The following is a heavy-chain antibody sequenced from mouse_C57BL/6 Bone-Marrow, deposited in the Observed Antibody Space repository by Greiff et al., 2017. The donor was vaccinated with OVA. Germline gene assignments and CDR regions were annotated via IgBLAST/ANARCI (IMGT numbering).Heavy chain of an antibody. V-gene: IGHV1-18*01. CDR2: INPNNGGT. J-gene: IGHJ1*03. CDR3: ARHLCSDGYFDV. Sequence: EVKLMESGPELVKPGASVKIPCKASGYTFTDYNMDWVKQSHGKSLEWIGDINPNNGGTIYNQKFKGKATLTVDKSSSTAYMELRSLTSEDTAVYYCARHLCSDGYFDVWGTGTTVTVSS. CDR1: GYTFTDYN. D-gene: IGHD6-1*01.